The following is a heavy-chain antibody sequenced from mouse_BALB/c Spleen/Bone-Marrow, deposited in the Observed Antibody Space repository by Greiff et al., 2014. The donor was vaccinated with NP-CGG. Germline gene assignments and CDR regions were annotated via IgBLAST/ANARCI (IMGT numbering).Heavy chain of an antibody. J-gene: IGHJ3*01. CDR3: ARNWDWVFAY. Sequence: VHVKQSGTVLARPGAPLRMSCKASGYTFTNYWINWIKQRPGQGLEWIGAIYPGNNDAKYTQKFKAKAKLTAVTSTSTADMELSSLTNEDSAVYYCARNWDWVFAYWGQGTLVTVSA. D-gene: IGHD4-1*01. V-gene: IGHV1-5*01. CDR1: GYTFTNYW. CDR2: IYPGNNDA.